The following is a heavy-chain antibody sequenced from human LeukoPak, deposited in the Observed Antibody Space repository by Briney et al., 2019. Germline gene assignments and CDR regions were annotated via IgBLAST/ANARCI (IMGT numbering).Heavy chain of an antibody. CDR3: ARDHGDYDILTGYPPIGGAPFDY. D-gene: IGHD3-9*01. CDR2: ISAYNGKT. Sequence: ASVKVSCKASGYTFTSYGISWVRQAPGQGLEGMGWISAYNGKTNYAQKLQGRVTMTTDTSTSTAYMELRSLRSDDTAVYYCARDHGDYDILTGYPPIGGAPFDYWGQGTLVTVSS. V-gene: IGHV1-18*01. J-gene: IGHJ4*02. CDR1: GYTFTSYG.